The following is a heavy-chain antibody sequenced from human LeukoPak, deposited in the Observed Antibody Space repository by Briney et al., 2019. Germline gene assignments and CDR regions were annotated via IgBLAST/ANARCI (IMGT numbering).Heavy chain of an antibody. D-gene: IGHD3-10*01. CDR2: INHSGST. J-gene: IGHJ5*02. V-gene: IGHV4-34*01. CDR3: AKDRGVIITSWFDP. Sequence: PSETLSLTCAVYGGSFSGYYWSWIRQPPGKGLEWIGEINHSGSTNYNPSLKSRVTISVDTSKNQFSLKLSSVTAADTAVYYCAKDRGVIITSWFDPWGQGTLVTVSS. CDR1: GGSFSGYY.